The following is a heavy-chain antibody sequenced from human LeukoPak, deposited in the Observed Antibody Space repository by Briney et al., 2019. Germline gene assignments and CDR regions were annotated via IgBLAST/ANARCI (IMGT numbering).Heavy chain of an antibody. CDR1: GYTFTNYW. D-gene: IGHD3-10*01. J-gene: IGHJ6*02. CDR2: IYPDDSDT. Sequence: GESLKISCKGSGYTFTNYWIGWVRQMPGKGLEWMGIIYPDDSDTRYSPSFQGQVTMSADKSINTAFLQWSSLKASDTAMYYCARRAPRYDGENGMDVWGQGTTVTVSS. CDR3: ARRAPRYDGENGMDV. V-gene: IGHV5-51*01.